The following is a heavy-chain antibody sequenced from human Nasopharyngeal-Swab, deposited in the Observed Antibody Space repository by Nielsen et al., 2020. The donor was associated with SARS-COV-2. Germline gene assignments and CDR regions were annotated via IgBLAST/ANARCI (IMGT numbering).Heavy chain of an antibody. J-gene: IGHJ4*02. CDR3: AKDLDSGYSYGPGY. Sequence: GESLRLSCAASGFTVSSAWISWVRHARGNGLDWVANRYQYGSEKYYVDSVKGRFTISRDNAKNSLYLQMNSLRAEDTALYYCAKDLDSGYSYGPGYWGQGTLVTVSS. V-gene: IGHV3-7*03. D-gene: IGHD5-18*01. CDR1: GFTVSSAW. CDR2: RYQYGSEK.